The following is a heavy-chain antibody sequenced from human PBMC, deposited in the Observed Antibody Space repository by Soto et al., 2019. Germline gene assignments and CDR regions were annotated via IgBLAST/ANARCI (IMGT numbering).Heavy chain of an antibody. Sequence: PSETLSLACTVSGGSISTPAIYWSWLRQHPGKGPEWIGYVFYRGITYYNPSLKSRVSISVATSKNQFSLNLTSVTAADTAVYYCARNRGSSKPYYFDKWGQGAPVTVS. V-gene: IGHV4-31*03. J-gene: IGHJ4*02. CDR1: GGSISTPAIY. D-gene: IGHD1-26*01. CDR3: ARNRGSSKPYYFDK. CDR2: VFYRGIT.